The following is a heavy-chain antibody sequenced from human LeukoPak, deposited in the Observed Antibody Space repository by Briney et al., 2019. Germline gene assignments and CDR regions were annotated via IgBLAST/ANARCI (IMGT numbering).Heavy chain of an antibody. D-gene: IGHD1-26*01. V-gene: IGHV3-7*05. CDR2: IKADGSEK. Sequence: GGSLRLSCAASGFSFSGHWMNWVRQPPGKGLEWVANIKADGSEKYYVDSVKGRFTISRDDAKKTVDLQMNNLRAEDTAIYYCAYRNNFEYWGQGALVTVSS. CDR3: AYRNNFEY. J-gene: IGHJ4*02. CDR1: GFSFSGHW.